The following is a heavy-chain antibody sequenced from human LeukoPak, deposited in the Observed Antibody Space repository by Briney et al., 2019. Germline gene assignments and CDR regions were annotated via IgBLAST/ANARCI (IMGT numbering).Heavy chain of an antibody. D-gene: IGHD4-17*01. Sequence: SETLSLTCAVYRGSFSGYYWSWIRQPPGKGLAGIGEINHSGSTNYNPSLKSRVTISVDTSKNQFSQKLRSVTAEDAAVYYCARGRPWTTVTRYFDYWGQGTLVTVSS. CDR3: ARGRPWTTVTRYFDY. J-gene: IGHJ4*02. CDR1: RGSFSGYY. CDR2: INHSGST. V-gene: IGHV4-34*01.